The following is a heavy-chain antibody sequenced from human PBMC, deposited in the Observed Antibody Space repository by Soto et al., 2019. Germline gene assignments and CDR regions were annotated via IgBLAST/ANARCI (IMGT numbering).Heavy chain of an antibody. V-gene: IGHV3-30*18. Sequence: QVQLVESGGGVVQPGRSLRLSCAASGFSFSSYGMHWVRQAPGKGLEWVAVTSYDGSNKYYVDSVKGRFTISRDNSKNTLYLQMNSLRAEDTAVYYCAKEGPDCSGGSCYGWGWFDPWGQGTLVTVSS. CDR1: GFSFSSYG. D-gene: IGHD2-15*01. J-gene: IGHJ5*02. CDR3: AKEGPDCSGGSCYGWGWFDP. CDR2: TSYDGSNK.